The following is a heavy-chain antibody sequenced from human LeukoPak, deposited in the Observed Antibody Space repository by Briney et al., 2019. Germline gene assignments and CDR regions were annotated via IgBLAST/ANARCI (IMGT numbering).Heavy chain of an antibody. J-gene: IGHJ4*02. CDR3: ARDLGGDHDY. CDR1: RLTLSTYT. D-gene: IGHD4-17*01. Sequence: GGSLRLSCGASRLTLSTYTMNWVRQAPGKGLEWVSHIAGRSDSIYYADSVKGRFTISRDNAKNSLYLQMNSLRAEDTAVYYCARDLGGDHDYWGQGTLVTVSS. CDR2: IAGRSDSI. V-gene: IGHV3-48*04.